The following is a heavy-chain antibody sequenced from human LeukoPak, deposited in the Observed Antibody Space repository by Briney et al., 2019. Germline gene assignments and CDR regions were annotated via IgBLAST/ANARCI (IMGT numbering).Heavy chain of an antibody. D-gene: IGHD6-19*01. V-gene: IGHV4-34*01. Sequence: SETLPLTCAVYGGSFSGYYWSWIRQPPGKGLEWIGEINHSGSTNYNPSLKSRVTISVDTSKNQFSLKLSSVTAADTAVYYCARKSSGWYLKWFDPWGQGTLVTVSS. CDR2: INHSGST. J-gene: IGHJ5*02. CDR3: ARKSSGWYLKWFDP. CDR1: GGSFSGYY.